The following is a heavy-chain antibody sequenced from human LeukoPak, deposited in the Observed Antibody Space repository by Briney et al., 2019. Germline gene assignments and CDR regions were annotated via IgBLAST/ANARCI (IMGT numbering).Heavy chain of an antibody. CDR3: ARDFTHTAVVIYYYGLDV. V-gene: IGHV3-11*01. CDR1: EFTFSDYY. D-gene: IGHD5-18*01. J-gene: IGHJ6*02. Sequence: GGSLRLSCAASEFTFSDYYMSWVRQAPGKGLEWVSYISLSGSTVYYADSVKGRFTISRDNAKNSLYLQMNSLRAEDTAVYYCARDFTHTAVVIYYYGLDVWGQGTTVTVSS. CDR2: ISLSGSTV.